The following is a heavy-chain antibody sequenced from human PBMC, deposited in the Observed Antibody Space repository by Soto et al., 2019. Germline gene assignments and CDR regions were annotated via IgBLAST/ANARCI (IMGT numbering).Heavy chain of an antibody. D-gene: IGHD3-10*01. J-gene: IGHJ6*03. CDR1: GFTFSSYS. V-gene: IGHV3-21*01. CDR3: AREGWYYGSGSRSYYMDV. CDR2: ISSSSSYI. Sequence: EVQLVESGGGLVKPGGSLRLSCAASGFTFSSYSMNWVRQAPGKGLEWVSSISSSSSYIYYADSVKGRFTISRDNAKNSLYLQMNSLRAEDTAVYYCAREGWYYGSGSRSYYMDVWGKGTTVTVSS.